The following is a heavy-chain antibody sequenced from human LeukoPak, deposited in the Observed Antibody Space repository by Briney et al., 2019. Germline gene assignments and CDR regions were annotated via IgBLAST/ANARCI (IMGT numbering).Heavy chain of an antibody. D-gene: IGHD3-22*01. CDR2: LNDYTGDT. CDR1: GGSFTDYL. J-gene: IGHJ6*01. Sequence: SETLSLTCTVFGGSFTDYLWTWIRHSPGKGLEWIGELNDYTGDTNYNPSLDSRVSMSLEKSKNQFSLELKSVPAGDTVVYYCARGRISKIVVVQSFSYSMDVWGQGTTVTVSS. CDR3: ARGRISKIVVVQSFSYSMDV. V-gene: IGHV4-34*01.